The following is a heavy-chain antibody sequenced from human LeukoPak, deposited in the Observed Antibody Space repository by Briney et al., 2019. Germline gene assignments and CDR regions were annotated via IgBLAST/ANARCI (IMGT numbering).Heavy chain of an antibody. CDR1: GFTVSSNY. CDR2: IYSGGST. J-gene: IGHJ4*02. V-gene: IGHV3-66*01. Sequence: GGSLRLSCAASGFTVSSNYMGWVRQAPGKGLEWVSFIYSGGSTYYADSVKGRFTISRDNSKNTLYLQMNSLRAEDTAVYYCARDAWELDFDYWGQGTLVTVSS. CDR3: ARDAWELDFDY. D-gene: IGHD1-26*01.